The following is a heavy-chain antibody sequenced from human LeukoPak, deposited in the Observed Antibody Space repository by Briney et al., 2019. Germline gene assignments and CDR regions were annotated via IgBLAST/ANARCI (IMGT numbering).Heavy chain of an antibody. CDR1: GFTFSSAA. D-gene: IGHD3-10*01. CDR3: AKVMKGSERLTMVRGVIIKTAGLYYMDV. Sequence: PGGSLRLSCAASGFTFSSAAMTWVRQGPGKGLEWVSSISASGGSTNYADSVKGRFTISRDNSKNTVYLQMNSLRAEDTAVYYCAKVMKGSERLTMVRGVIIKTAGLYYMDVWGKGTTVTVSS. J-gene: IGHJ6*03. CDR2: ISASGGST. V-gene: IGHV3-23*01.